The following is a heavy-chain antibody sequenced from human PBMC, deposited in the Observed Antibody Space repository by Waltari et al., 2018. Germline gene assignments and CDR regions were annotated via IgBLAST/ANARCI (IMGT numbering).Heavy chain of an antibody. D-gene: IGHD3-10*01. V-gene: IGHV4-38-2*01. CDR3: ASVPYGSGSLRFDY. J-gene: IGHJ4*02. CDR1: GYSISSGYY. Sequence: QVQLQESGPGLVKPSETLSLTCAVSGYSISSGYYWGWIRQPPGKGLEWIGSIYHSGSTYYNPSLKSRVTISVDTSKNQFSLKLSSVTAADTAVYYCASVPYGSGSLRFDYWGQGTLVTVSS. CDR2: IYHSGST.